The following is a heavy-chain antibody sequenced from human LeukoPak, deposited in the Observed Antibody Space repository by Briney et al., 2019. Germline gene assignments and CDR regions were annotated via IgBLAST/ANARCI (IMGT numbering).Heavy chain of an antibody. V-gene: IGHV1-18*04. J-gene: IGHJ4*02. D-gene: IGHD3-22*01. CDR2: ISAYSGHT. CDR3: ARDPRNYYDSSGYSVNFEY. Sequence: ASVKVSCKASGYTLTNYGISWVRQAPGEGREWMGWISAYSGHTKSVQKVQDRVTMTTDTSTNTAYIELRSLRSDDTAVYYCARDPRNYYDSSGYSVNFEYWGQGTLLTVSS. CDR1: GYTLTNYG.